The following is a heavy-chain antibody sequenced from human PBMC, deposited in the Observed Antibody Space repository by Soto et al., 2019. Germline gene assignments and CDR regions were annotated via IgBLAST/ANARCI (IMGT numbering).Heavy chain of an antibody. J-gene: IGHJ4*02. D-gene: IGHD6-19*01. Sequence: VQLVQSGAEVKKPGASVKVSCKASGYTFTSYGISWVRQAPGQGLEWMGWISAYNGNTNYAQKLKGSVTMTTDTSTRTAEIELRAIRSDDTVLYYSARGNSSGWYGDDYFDYWGQATLVRVSS. CDR3: ARGNSSGWYGDDYFDY. CDR2: ISAYNGNT. CDR1: GYTFTSYG. V-gene: IGHV1-18*01.